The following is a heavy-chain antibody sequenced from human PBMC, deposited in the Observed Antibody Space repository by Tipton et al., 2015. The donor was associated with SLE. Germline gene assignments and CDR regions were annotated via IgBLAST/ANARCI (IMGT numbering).Heavy chain of an antibody. D-gene: IGHD1-26*01. Sequence: TLSLTCTVSGYSIFDGYYWGWIRQPPGKGPEWIGTIYYSGSTYYNPSLKSRVTISVDTSKNQFSLKLSSVTAADTAVYYCVTKTGSYSDYWGRGTLLTVSS. CDR3: VTKTGSYSDY. J-gene: IGHJ4*02. V-gene: IGHV4-38-2*02. CDR2: IYYSGST. CDR1: GYSIFDGYY.